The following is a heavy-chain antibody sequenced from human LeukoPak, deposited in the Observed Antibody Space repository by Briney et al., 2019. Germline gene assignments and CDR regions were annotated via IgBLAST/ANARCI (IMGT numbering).Heavy chain of an antibody. J-gene: IGHJ4*02. D-gene: IGHD6-19*01. V-gene: IGHV3-43*01. Sequence: PGGSLRLSCAASGFTFDDYTMHWVRQAPGKGLEWVSLISWDGGSTYYADSVKGRFTISRDNAKNSLYLQMNSLRAEDTAVYYCASLIAVAEVNPAGGQGTLVTVSS. CDR3: ASLIAVAEVNPA. CDR2: ISWDGGST. CDR1: GFTFDDYT.